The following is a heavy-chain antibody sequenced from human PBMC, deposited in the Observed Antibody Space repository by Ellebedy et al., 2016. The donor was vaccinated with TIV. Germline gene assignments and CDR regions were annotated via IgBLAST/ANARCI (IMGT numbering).Heavy chain of an antibody. D-gene: IGHD2-2*01. V-gene: IGHV1-69*05. CDR1: GGTFSSYA. CDR2: IIPIFGTA. J-gene: IGHJ6*02. CDR3: ARGGRCSSTSCYVPPSYYYGMDV. Sequence: SVKVSXKASGGTFSSYAISWVRQAPGQGLEWMGGIIPIFGTANYAQKFQGRVTMTRDTSTSTVYMELSSLRSEDTAVYYCARGGRCSSTSCYVPPSYYYGMDVWGQGTTVTVSS.